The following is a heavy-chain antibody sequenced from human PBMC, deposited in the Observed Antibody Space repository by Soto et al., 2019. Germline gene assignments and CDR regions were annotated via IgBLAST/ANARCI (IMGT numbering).Heavy chain of an antibody. D-gene: IGHD1-26*01. J-gene: IGHJ6*02. CDR3: ARDGSQWELSPGAEYYYGMDV. CDR2: ISYDGSNK. CDR1: GFTFSSYA. V-gene: IGHV3-30-3*01. Sequence: GGSLRLSCAASGFTFSSYAMHWVRQAPGKGLEWVAVISYDGSNKYYADSVKGRFTISRDNSKNTLYLQMNSLRAEDTAVYYCARDGSQWELSPGAEYYYGMDVWGQGTTVTVSS.